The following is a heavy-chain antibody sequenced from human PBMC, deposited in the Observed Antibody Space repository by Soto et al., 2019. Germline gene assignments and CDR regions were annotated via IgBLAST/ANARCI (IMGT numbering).Heavy chain of an antibody. V-gene: IGHV1-46*01. J-gene: IGHJ4*02. Sequence: ASVKVSCKASGYTFSSYYIYWVRQAPGQGLEWMGILNPSGGSTTYAQNVQGRVTMTRDTSTSTVYMELNSLRSEDTAVYYCASMDSGSYYGEVYWGQGTLVTVSS. CDR1: GYTFSSYY. D-gene: IGHD1-26*01. CDR3: ASMDSGSYYGEVY. CDR2: LNPSGGST.